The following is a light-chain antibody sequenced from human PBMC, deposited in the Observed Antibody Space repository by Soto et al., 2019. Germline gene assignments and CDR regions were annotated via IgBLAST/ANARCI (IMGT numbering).Light chain of an antibody. Sequence: ETVLTQSPATLSLSPGETATLSCRASQRVTNNLAWYQWKLGQHPRLLIYGASTRATGIPVRFRGSGSGTEYPLTISSLQSEDSAVYYCQQHHNWPWTFGQGTRVELK. J-gene: IGKJ1*01. CDR3: QQHHNWPWT. V-gene: IGKV3-15*01. CDR2: GAS. CDR1: QRVTNN.